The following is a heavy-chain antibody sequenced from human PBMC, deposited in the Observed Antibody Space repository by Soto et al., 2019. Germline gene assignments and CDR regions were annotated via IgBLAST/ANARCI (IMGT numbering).Heavy chain of an antibody. Sequence: ASVKVSCKASGYTFTTYGISWVRQAPGQGLEWMGGISAYSGSTKFAQKLQGRVTMTTDTSTTTAYMELRSLTSDDTAVYYCARDFTKSSSWPYYFAYWGQGTLVTVSS. CDR2: ISAYSGST. D-gene: IGHD6-13*01. CDR3: ARDFTKSSSWPYYFAY. V-gene: IGHV1-18*01. CDR1: GYTFTTYG. J-gene: IGHJ4*02.